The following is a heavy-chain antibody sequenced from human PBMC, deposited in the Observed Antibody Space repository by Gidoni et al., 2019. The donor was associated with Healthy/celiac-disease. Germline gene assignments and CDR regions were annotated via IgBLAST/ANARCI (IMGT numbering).Heavy chain of an antibody. CDR2: ISWNSGSI. CDR1: GFPFDDYA. V-gene: IGHV3-9*01. D-gene: IGHD2-21*01. Sequence: EVQLVESGGGLVQPGRSLRLSCAASGFPFDDYAMHWVRQAPGKGLEWVSGISWNSGSIGYADSVKGRFTISRDNAKNSLYLQMNSLRAEDTALYYCAKSLAYCGGDCSNDAFDIWGQGTMVTVSS. J-gene: IGHJ3*02. CDR3: AKSLAYCGGDCSNDAFDI.